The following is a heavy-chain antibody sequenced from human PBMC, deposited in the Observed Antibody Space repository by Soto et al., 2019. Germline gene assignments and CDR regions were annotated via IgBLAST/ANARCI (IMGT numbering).Heavy chain of an antibody. D-gene: IGHD3-9*01. Sequence: GGSLRLSCSASGFTFSEYSMYWVRQAPGKRLQHVSTISSDGHITYYADSVKGRFTISRDNSKNTLYLQMNSLRPEDTAVYYCVKVSTFYDILTGYYSTNFFDPWGQGTLVTVSS. CDR2: ISSDGHIT. CDR3: VKVSTFYDILTGYYSTNFFDP. CDR1: GFTFSEYS. V-gene: IGHV3-64D*06. J-gene: IGHJ5*02.